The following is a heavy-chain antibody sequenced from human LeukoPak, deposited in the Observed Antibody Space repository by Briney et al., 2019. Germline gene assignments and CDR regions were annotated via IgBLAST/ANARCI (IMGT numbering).Heavy chain of an antibody. J-gene: IGHJ4*02. CDR2: ISGSGGST. V-gene: IGHV3-23*01. CDR3: AKVGRSMVVVALYYFDY. Sequence: GGSLRLSCAASGFTFSTYAMTWVRQAPGKGLEWVSVISGSGGSTYYADSVKGRFTISRDNSKNTLYLQMNSLRAEDTAVYYCAKVGRSMVVVALYYFDYWGQGTLVTVSS. D-gene: IGHD2-15*01. CDR1: GFTFSTYA.